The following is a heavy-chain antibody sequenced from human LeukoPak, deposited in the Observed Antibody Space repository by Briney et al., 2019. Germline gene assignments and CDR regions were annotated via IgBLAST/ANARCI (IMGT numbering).Heavy chain of an antibody. CDR3: ARVLSSGYKQPFDC. D-gene: IGHD3-22*01. V-gene: IGHV3-30*01. J-gene: IGHJ4*02. CDR2: ISYDGSNK. Sequence: PGGSPRLSCAASGFTFSSYAMHWVRQAPGKGLEWVAVISYDGSNKYHADSVKGRFTISKDNSKNTLYLQMNSLRAEDTAVYYCARVLSSGYKQPFDCWGQGTLVTVSS. CDR1: GFTFSSYA.